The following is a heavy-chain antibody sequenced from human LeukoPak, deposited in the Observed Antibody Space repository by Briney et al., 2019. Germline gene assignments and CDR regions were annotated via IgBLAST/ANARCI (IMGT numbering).Heavy chain of an antibody. CDR2: IYSSGNT. V-gene: IGHV4-61*02. CDR1: GDSISGVSSY. J-gene: IGHJ5*02. Sequence: SETLSLTCTVSGDSISGVSSYWSWIRQPAGKALEWIGRIYSSGNTNYNPSLKSRVTMSLDTSKNQFSLKLTSVTTADTAVYYCARENIELVPAAVDGWFDPWGQGTLVTVSS. D-gene: IGHD2-2*01. CDR3: ARENIELVPAAVDGWFDP.